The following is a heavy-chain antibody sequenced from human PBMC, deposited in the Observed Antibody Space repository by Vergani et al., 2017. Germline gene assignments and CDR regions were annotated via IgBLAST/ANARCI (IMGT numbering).Heavy chain of an antibody. CDR3: ARVAPYSGSSGY. CDR1: GGSISSSSYY. V-gene: IGHV4-39*07. CDR2: IYYSGST. J-gene: IGHJ4*02. D-gene: IGHD6-25*01. Sequence: QLQLQESGPGLVKPSETLSLTCTVSGGSISSSSYYWGWIRQPPGKGLEWIGSIYYSGSTYYNPSLKSRVTISVDTSKNQFSLKLSSVTAADTAVYDCARVAPYSGSSGYWGQGTLVTVSS.